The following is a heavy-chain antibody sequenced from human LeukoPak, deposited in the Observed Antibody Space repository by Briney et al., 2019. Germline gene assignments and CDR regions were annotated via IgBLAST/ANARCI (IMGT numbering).Heavy chain of an antibody. CDR1: GGSISSSNW. D-gene: IGHD3-16*02. CDR2: IYHSGST. J-gene: IGHJ4*02. Sequence: SETLFLTCAVSGGSISSSNWWSWVRQPPGKGLEWIGEIYHSGSTNYNPSLKSRVTISVDKSKNQFSLKLSSVTAADTAVYYCAREDVWGSYRYFDFWGQGTLVTVSS. CDR3: AREDVWGSYRYFDF. V-gene: IGHV4-4*02.